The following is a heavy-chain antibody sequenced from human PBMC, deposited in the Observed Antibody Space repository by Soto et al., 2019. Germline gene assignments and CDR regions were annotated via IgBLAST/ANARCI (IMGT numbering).Heavy chain of an antibody. Sequence: GGSLRLSCAASGFTFSSYAMSWVRQAPGKGLEWVSAISGSGGSTYYADSVKGRFTISRDNSKNTLYLQMNSLRAEDTAVYYCAKGDYDFWSGYLRDKNADYYYGMDGRGQGITVTVSS. CDR3: AKGDYDFWSGYLRDKNADYYYGMDG. D-gene: IGHD3-3*01. V-gene: IGHV3-23*01. CDR2: ISGSGGST. CDR1: GFTFSSYA. J-gene: IGHJ6*02.